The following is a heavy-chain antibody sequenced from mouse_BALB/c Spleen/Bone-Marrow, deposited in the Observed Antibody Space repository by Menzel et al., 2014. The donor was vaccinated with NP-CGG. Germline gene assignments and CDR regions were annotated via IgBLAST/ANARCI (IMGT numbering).Heavy chain of an antibody. J-gene: IGHJ3*01. CDR2: ILPGDGDT. CDR3: AGGGITTCPFAY. Sequence: VQLQQSGAELARPGASVKLSCKASGYTFTNYWMHWVKQRPGQGLEWIGTILPGDGDTRYTQKFKGKATLTADKSSTTGYMQLGRLAAEDSGVYYCAGGGITTCPFAYWGQGSLVTVSA. D-gene: IGHD2-4*01. V-gene: IGHV1-87*01. CDR1: GYTFTNYW.